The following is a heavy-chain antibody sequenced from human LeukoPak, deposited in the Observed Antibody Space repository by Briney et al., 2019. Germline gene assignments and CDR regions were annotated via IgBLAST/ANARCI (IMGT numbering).Heavy chain of an antibody. CDR2: INWNSDYI. CDR3: TRGRSEEMSTMSGSFAS. D-gene: IGHD5-24*01. J-gene: IGHJ4*02. V-gene: IGHV3-9*01. Sequence: GGSLRLSCAASGFRFDDFAMHWVRQVPGKGLEWVSGINWNSDYIGYAEFVKGRFTISRDNAKNSLYLQLDGLRPEDTAFYFCTRGRSEEMSTMSGSFASWGQGTLVTVSS. CDR1: GFRFDDFA.